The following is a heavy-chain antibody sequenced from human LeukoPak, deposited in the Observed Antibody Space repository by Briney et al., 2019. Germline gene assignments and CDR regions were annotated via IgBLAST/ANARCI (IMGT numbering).Heavy chain of an antibody. CDR3: ARRRYYDYVWGSYRYQPIDY. V-gene: IGHV4-34*01. J-gene: IGHJ4*02. Sequence: SETLSLTCAVYGGSFSGYYWSWLRQPPGKGLEWIGEINHSGSTNYNPSLKSRVTISVDTSKNQFSLKLSSVTAADTAVYYCARRRYYDYVWGSYRYQPIDYWGQGTLVTVSS. CDR2: INHSGST. D-gene: IGHD3-16*02. CDR1: GGSFSGYY.